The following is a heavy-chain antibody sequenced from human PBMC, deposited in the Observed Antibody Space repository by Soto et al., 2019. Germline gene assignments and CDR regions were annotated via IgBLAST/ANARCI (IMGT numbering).Heavy chain of an antibody. D-gene: IGHD2-15*01. J-gene: IGHJ5*02. Sequence: GGSLRLSCVASGFTFSSYWMTWLRQVPGKGLEWVANIKQDGSEKYYVDSVRGRFTISRDNAKNSLYLQMDSLRAEDTAVYYCSRPSGYCSGGSCFWFDPWGQGTLVTVSS. CDR3: SRPSGYCSGGSCFWFDP. V-gene: IGHV3-7*01. CDR2: IKQDGSEK. CDR1: GFTFSSYW.